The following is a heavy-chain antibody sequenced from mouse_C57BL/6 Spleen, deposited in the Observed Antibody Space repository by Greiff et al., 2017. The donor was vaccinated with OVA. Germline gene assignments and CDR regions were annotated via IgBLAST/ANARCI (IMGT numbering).Heavy chain of an antibody. CDR3: ARGNYGNFYYFDY. Sequence: QVQLQQPGAELVRPGTSVKLSCKASGYTFTSYWMHWVKQRPGQGLEWIGVIDPSDSYTNYNQKFKGKATLTVDTSSSTAYMQLSSLTSEDSAVYYCARGNYGNFYYFDYWGQGTTLTVSS. D-gene: IGHD2-1*01. CDR2: IDPSDSYT. J-gene: IGHJ2*01. CDR1: GYTFTSYW. V-gene: IGHV1-59*01.